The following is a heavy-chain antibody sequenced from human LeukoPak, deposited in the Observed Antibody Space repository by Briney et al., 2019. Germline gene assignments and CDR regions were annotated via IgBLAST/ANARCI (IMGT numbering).Heavy chain of an antibody. CDR1: GGSISSYY. Sequence: SETLSPTCTVSGGSISSYYWSWIRQPAGKGLEWIGRIYTSGSTNYNPSLKSRVTISVDTSKNQFSLKLSSVTAADTAVYYCARAVPYRYYDFWSGYQNWGQGTLVTVSS. V-gene: IGHV4-4*07. CDR3: ARAVPYRYYDFWSGYQN. D-gene: IGHD3-3*01. CDR2: IYTSGST. J-gene: IGHJ4*02.